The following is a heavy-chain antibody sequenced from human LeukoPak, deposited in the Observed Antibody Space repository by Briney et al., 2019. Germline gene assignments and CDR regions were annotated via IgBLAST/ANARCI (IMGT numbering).Heavy chain of an antibody. CDR1: GFTFSSFG. V-gene: IGHV3-33*01. Sequence: GGSLRLSCAASGFTFSSFGMHWVRQASGKGLEWVAVIWYDGSNEYYADSVKGRFTISRDNSKNTLYLQMNSLRAEDTAVYYCARQQKRDGYNQLNWFDPWGQGTLVTVSS. CDR2: IWYDGSNE. CDR3: ARQQKRDGYNQLNWFDP. J-gene: IGHJ5*02. D-gene: IGHD5-24*01.